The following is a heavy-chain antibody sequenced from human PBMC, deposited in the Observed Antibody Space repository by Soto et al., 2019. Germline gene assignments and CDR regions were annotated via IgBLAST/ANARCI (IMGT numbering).Heavy chain of an antibody. CDR3: AGQSGYENYYYYGMDV. D-gene: IGHD5-12*01. CDR1: GGSISSTTYY. CDR2: IYYSGST. Sequence: SETLSLTCTVSGGSISSTTYYWGWIRQPPGKGLEWIGSIYYSGSTFHKPSLKSRVTIFVDTSKKQFSLKLSSVTAADTAVYYCAGQSGYENYYYYGMDVWGQGTTVTVSS. J-gene: IGHJ6*02. V-gene: IGHV4-39*01.